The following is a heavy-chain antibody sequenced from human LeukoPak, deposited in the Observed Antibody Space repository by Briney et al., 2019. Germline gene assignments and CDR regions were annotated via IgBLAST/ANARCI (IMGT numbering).Heavy chain of an antibody. CDR3: ARDLSSGYSGNYGAFEY. D-gene: IGHD1-26*01. CDR2: INPSGGST. V-gene: IGHV1-46*01. J-gene: IGHJ4*02. CDR1: GYTFTSYY. Sequence: ASVKVSCKASGYTFTSYYMHWVRQAPGQGLEWMGIINPSGGSTSYAQKFQGRVTMTRDTSTSTVYMELSSLRSEDTAAYYCARDLSSGYSGNYGAFEYWGQGTLVIVSS.